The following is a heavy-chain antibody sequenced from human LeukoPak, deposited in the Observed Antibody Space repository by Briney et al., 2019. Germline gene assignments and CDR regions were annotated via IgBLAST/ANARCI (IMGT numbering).Heavy chain of an antibody. CDR2: ISGGGVST. V-gene: IGHV3-23*01. D-gene: IGHD3-10*01. CDR1: GFTFSSYE. Sequence: PGGSLRLSCAASGFTFSSYEMNWVRQAPGKGLEWVSAISGGGVSTYYADSIKGRFTISRDDSKNTLYLQMNSLRAEDTAVYYCAKGMVRGVIPDYWGQGTLVTVSS. CDR3: AKGMVRGVIPDY. J-gene: IGHJ4*02.